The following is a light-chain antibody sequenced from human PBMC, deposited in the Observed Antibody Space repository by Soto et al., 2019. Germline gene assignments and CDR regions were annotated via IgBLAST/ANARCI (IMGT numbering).Light chain of an antibody. J-gene: IGKJ5*01. CDR2: GAS. CDR1: QSVSSSY. Sequence: EIVLPQSPGTLSLSPGERATLSCRASQSVSSSYLAWYQQKPGQAPSLLIYGASRRATGIPDRFSGSGSGTDFTLTISFLQSEDFAVYYCQQYNSWPLITFGPGTRLEIK. CDR3: QQYNSWPLIT. V-gene: IGKV3-20*01.